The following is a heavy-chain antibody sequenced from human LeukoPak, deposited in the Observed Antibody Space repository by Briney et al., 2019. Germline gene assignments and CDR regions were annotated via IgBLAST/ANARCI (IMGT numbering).Heavy chain of an antibody. J-gene: IGHJ4*02. V-gene: IGHV3-74*01. D-gene: IGHD6-13*01. CDR1: GFTFSSYW. CDR3: AIREPIGY. CDR2: INSDGSST. Sequence: GGSLRLSCAASGFTFSSYWMHWVRQAPGKGLVWVSRINSDGSSTSYADSVRGRFTISRDNSKSTLYLQMNSLRVEDTAIYYCAIREPIGYWGQGSLVTVSP.